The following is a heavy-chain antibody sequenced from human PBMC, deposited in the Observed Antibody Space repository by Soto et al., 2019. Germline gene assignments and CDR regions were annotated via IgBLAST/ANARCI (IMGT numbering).Heavy chain of an antibody. CDR2: IIPIFGTA. V-gene: IGHV1-69*01. J-gene: IGHJ4*02. CDR3: AREGEMATGSGFDY. CDR1: GGTFSSYA. Sequence: QVQLVQSGAEVKKPGSSVKVSCKASGGTFSSYAISWVRQAPGQGLEWMGGIIPIFGTANYAQKFQGRVTITADESTSTAYRELSSLRSEDTAVYYCAREGEMATGSGFDYWGQGTLVTVSS. D-gene: IGHD5-12*01.